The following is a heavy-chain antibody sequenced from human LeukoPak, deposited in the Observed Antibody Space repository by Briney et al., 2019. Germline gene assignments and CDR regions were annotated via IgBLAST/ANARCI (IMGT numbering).Heavy chain of an antibody. CDR2: ISGSGGST. V-gene: IGHV3-23*01. CDR3: AKDRYYGLGSYYAYYYYGMDV. Sequence: GGSLRLSCAASGFTFSSYAMSWVRQAPGKGLEWVSAISGSGGSTYYADSVKGRFTISRDNSKNTLYLQMNSLRAEDTAVYYCAKDRYYGLGSYYAYYYYGMDVWGQGTTVTVSS. J-gene: IGHJ6*02. CDR1: GFTFSSYA. D-gene: IGHD3-10*01.